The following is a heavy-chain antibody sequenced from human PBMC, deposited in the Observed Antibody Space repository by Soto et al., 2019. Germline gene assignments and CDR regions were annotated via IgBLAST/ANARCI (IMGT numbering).Heavy chain of an antibody. D-gene: IGHD6-13*01. V-gene: IGHV3-23*01. Sequence: GGSLRLSCAASGFTFSSYAMSWVRQAPGKGLEWVSAISGSGGSTYYADSVKGRFTISRDNSKNTLYLQMNSLRAEDTAVYYCAKVSIIAAEDPGDYFDYWGQGTLVTVSS. CDR2: ISGSGGST. J-gene: IGHJ4*02. CDR3: AKVSIIAAEDPGDYFDY. CDR1: GFTFSSYA.